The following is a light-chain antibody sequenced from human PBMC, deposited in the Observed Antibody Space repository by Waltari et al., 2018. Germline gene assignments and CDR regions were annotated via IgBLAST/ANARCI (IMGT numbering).Light chain of an antibody. Sequence: QSALTQPASVSGSPGQSITIPCTGTNTAVGGHNHVSWFQHHPGKVPKLIIFDVSSRPSGVSDRFSGSKSGNRASLTISGLQAEDEADYYCNSFTSDITWVFGGGTKVTVL. CDR3: NSFTSDITWV. CDR2: DVS. V-gene: IGLV2-14*03. CDR1: NTAVGGHNH. J-gene: IGLJ3*02.